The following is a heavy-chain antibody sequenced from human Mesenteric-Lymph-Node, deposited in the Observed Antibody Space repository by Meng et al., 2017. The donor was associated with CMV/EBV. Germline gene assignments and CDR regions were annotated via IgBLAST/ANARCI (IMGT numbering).Heavy chain of an antibody. D-gene: IGHD2-2*01. CDR2: INPHNGDT. V-gene: IGHV1-2*06. CDR1: VYPFPDYY. CDR3: ARDCSTTSCHDY. J-gene: IGHJ4*02. Sequence: KHSVYPFPDYYLHWVRHAPGQGLEWMGRINPHNGDTYSAVKFQGRVTMTRDTSISTAYMYLSGLISDDTAIYYCARDCSTTSCHDYWGQGTLVTVSS.